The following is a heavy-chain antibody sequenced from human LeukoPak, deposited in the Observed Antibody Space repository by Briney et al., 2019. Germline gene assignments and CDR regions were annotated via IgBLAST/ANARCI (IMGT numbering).Heavy chain of an antibody. CDR3: ARRAKWWSNWFDP. D-gene: IGHD2-15*01. Sequence: PGGSPRLSCAASGFTFSSYWMSWVRQAPGKGLEWVANIKQDGSEKYYVDSVKGRFTISRDNAKNSLYLQMNSLRAEDTAVYYCARRAKWWSNWFDPWGQGTLVTVSS. CDR1: GFTFSSYW. CDR2: IKQDGSEK. V-gene: IGHV3-7*04. J-gene: IGHJ5*02.